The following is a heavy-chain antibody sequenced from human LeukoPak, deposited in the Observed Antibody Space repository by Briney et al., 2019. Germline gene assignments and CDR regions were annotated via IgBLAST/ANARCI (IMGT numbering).Heavy chain of an antibody. D-gene: IGHD3-22*01. V-gene: IGHV1-2*02. CDR3: ARVRPDSSGYMLDY. Sequence: ASVKVSCKASGYTFTGYYVHWVRQAPGQGLEWMGWINPNSGGTNYAQKFQGRVTMTRDTSTSTVYMELSSLRSEDTAVYYCARVRPDSSGYMLDYWGQGTLVTVSS. J-gene: IGHJ4*02. CDR2: INPNSGGT. CDR1: GYTFTGYY.